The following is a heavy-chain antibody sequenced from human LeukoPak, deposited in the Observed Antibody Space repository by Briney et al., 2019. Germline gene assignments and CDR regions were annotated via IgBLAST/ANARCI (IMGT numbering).Heavy chain of an antibody. CDR3: ARESSSSWYPYDY. D-gene: IGHD6-13*01. Sequence: SETLSLTCTVSGGSISSYYWGWIRQPPGKGLEWIGSIYYSGSTYYNPSLKSRVTISVDTSKNQFSLKLSSVTAADTAVYYCARESSSSWYPYDYWGQGTLVTVSS. V-gene: IGHV4-39*07. CDR1: GGSISSYY. CDR2: IYYSGST. J-gene: IGHJ4*02.